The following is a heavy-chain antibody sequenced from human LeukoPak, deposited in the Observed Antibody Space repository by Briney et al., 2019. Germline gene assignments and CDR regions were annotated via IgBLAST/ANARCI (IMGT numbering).Heavy chain of an antibody. CDR2: IIPILGIA. V-gene: IGHV1-69*04. CDR1: GVTFSSYA. D-gene: IGHD4-17*01. J-gene: IGHJ4*02. CDR3: ASYTYGDYPYYFDY. Sequence: SVKVSCKASGVTFSSYAISWVRQAPGQGLEWMGRIIPILGIANYAQKFQGRVTITADKSTSTAYMELSSLRSEDTAVYYCASYTYGDYPYYFDYWGQGTLVTVSS.